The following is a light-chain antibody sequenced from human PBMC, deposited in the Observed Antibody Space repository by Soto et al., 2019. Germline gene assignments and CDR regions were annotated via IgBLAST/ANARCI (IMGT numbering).Light chain of an antibody. J-gene: IGLJ2*01. Sequence: SYELTQPPSVSVAPGQTARITCGGNNIGSKSVHWYQQKPGQAPVLVVYDDSDRPLGIPERFSGSNSGNTATLTISRVEAGDEADYYCQVWDSSSDHRPGVVFGGGTKLTVL. V-gene: IGLV3-21*02. CDR2: DDS. CDR3: QVWDSSSDHRPGVV. CDR1: NIGSKS.